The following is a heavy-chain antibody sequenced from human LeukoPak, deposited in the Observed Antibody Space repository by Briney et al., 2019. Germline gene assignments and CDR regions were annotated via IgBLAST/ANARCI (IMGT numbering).Heavy chain of an antibody. CDR1: GFTFSSYA. D-gene: IGHD2-2*01. J-gene: IGHJ5*02. CDR2: ISGSGGST. V-gene: IGHV3-23*01. CDR3: ARDIVVVPAAGFDP. Sequence: HPGGSLRLSCAASGFTFSSYAMSWVRQAPGKGLEWVSAISGSGGSTYYADSVKGRFTISRDNSKNTLYLQMNSLRAEDTAVYYCARDIVVVPAAGFDPWGQGTLVTVSS.